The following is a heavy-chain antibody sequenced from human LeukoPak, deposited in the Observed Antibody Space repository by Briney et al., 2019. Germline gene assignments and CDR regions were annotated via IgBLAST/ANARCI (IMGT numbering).Heavy chain of an antibody. D-gene: IGHD6-19*01. Sequence: SQTLSLTCAISGDSVSSKIALWNWIRHPPSRGLECLGKIYYRSKRYNDYAVSVKSRIPINRDTSKNQFSLQLNSVTPEDAAVYYCARDLYSSGWYPSHHFDYWGQGTLVTVSS. CDR1: GDSVSSKIAL. V-gene: IGHV6-1*01. J-gene: IGHJ4*02. CDR2: IYYRSKRYN. CDR3: ARDLYSSGWYPSHHFDY.